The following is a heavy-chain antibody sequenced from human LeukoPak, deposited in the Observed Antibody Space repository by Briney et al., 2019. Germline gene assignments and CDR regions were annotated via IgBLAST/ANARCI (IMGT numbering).Heavy chain of an antibody. CDR2: IYSSGST. CDR1: GGSISSYY. Sequence: SETLSLTCTVSGGSISSYYWSWIRQPARKGLEWIGRIYSSGSTEYNPSLKSRVSMSVDTSKDQFSLKLSSVTAADTAVYYCARDPSAVAGYFDCWGQGPLVTVSS. J-gene: IGHJ4*01. D-gene: IGHD6-19*01. CDR3: ARDPSAVAGYFDC. V-gene: IGHV4-4*07.